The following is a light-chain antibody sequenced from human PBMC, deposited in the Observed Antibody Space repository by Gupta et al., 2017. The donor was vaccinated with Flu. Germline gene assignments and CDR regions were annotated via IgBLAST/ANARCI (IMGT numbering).Light chain of an antibody. J-gene: IGLJ1*01. CDR3: GAFRTNKTSSGV. CDR1: SMVIGGYNY. CDR2: DGN. Sequence: NYCVAGSMVIGGYNYVAWYEQHTGKSTKRMMYDGNKRPSGVYDRFSGSKSGKTASLNISGLQAEYEADDYCGAFRTNKTSSGVFGTGTKLTVL. V-gene: IGLV2-14*03.